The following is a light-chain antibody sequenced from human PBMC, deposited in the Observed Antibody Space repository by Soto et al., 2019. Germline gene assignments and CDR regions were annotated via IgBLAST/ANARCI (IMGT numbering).Light chain of an antibody. CDR2: RNN. V-gene: IGLV1-47*01. J-gene: IGLJ2*01. Sequence: QSVLTQPPSASGTPGQRVTISCSGSSSNIGSNYVYWYQQLPGTAPKLLIYRNNQRPSGVPDRFSGSKSGTSASLAISGLQSEDEADYYCAAWDDSLNAVVFGGGTKVTVL. CDR3: AAWDDSLNAVV. CDR1: SSNIGSNY.